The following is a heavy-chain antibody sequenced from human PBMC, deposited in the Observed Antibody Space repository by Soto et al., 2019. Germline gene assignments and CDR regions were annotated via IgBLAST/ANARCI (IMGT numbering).Heavy chain of an antibody. CDR3: TTRDSGYSYGLSGLDY. V-gene: IGHV1-3*01. CDR2: INAGNGNT. Sequence: ASVKVSCKASGITFSTYAIHWVRQAPGQRLEWMGWINAGNGNTRYSQKFQGRVTLTRDTSASTAYMDLSSLRSEDTAVYYCTTRDSGYSYGLSGLDYWGQGTLVTVS. CDR1: GITFSTYA. J-gene: IGHJ4*02. D-gene: IGHD5-18*01.